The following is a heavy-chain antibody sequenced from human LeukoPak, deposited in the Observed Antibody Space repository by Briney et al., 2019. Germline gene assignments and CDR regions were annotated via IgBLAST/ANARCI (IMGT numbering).Heavy chain of an antibody. CDR1: GFTFSTYP. Sequence: PGGSLRLSCVASGFTFSTYPMHWVRQAPGQGLEYVSAISSNGDSTYYAKSVKGRFTISRDNSKDTLFLQMGSLRVEDMAVYYCARETAAAATACFDSWGQGALSPSPQ. CDR3: ARETAAAATACFDS. D-gene: IGHD6-13*01. CDR2: ISSNGDST. V-gene: IGHV3-64*01. J-gene: IGHJ4*02.